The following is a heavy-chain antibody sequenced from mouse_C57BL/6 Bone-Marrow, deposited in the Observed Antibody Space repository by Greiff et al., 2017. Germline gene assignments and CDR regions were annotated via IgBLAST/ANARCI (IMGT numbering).Heavy chain of an antibody. J-gene: IGHJ2*01. CDR3: ARGPYDEGVGY. CDR1: GFTFSSYA. D-gene: IGHD2-12*01. V-gene: IGHV5-4*03. Sequence: DVMLVESGGGLVKPGGSLKLSCAASGFTFSSYAMSWVRQTPEKRLEWVATISDGGSYTYYPDNVKGRFTISRDNAKNNLYLQMSHLKSGDTARDYWARGPYDEGVGYGGRGTTLTVTS. CDR2: ISDGGSYT.